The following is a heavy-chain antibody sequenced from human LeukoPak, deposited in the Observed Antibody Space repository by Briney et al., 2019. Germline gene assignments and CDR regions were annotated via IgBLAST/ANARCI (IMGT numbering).Heavy chain of an antibody. D-gene: IGHD1-20*01. CDR3: ASRGYNWNG. J-gene: IGHJ4*02. CDR2: INHSGST. Sequence: SETLSLTCAVYGGSFSGYYWSWIRRPPGKGLEWIGEINHSGSTNYNPSLKSRVTISVDTSKNQFSLKLSSVTAAGTAVYYCASRGYNWNGWGQGTLVTVSS. CDR1: GGSFSGYY. V-gene: IGHV4-34*01.